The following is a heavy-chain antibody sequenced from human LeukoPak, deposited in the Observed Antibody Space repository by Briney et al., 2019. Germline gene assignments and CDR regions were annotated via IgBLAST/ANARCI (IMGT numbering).Heavy chain of an antibody. CDR3: ARREQQLGWFDP. D-gene: IGHD6-13*01. V-gene: IGHV4-39*01. CDR2: TYYSGST. J-gene: IGHJ5*02. CDR1: GGSISSSSYY. Sequence: SETLSLTCTVSGGSISSSSYYWGWIRQPPGKGLEWIGSTYYSGSTYYNPSLKSRVTISVDTSKNQFSLKLSSVTAADTAVYYCARREQQLGWFDPWGQGTLVTVSS.